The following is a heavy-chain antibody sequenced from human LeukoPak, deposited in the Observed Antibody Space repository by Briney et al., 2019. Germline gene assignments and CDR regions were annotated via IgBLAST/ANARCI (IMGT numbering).Heavy chain of an antibody. J-gene: IGHJ6*03. D-gene: IGHD4-17*01. CDR3: ARDGDRYGDFETLFYYYYYMDV. CDR1: GFTFSSYA. Sequence: GGSLRLSCAASGFTFSSYAMHWVRQAPGKGLEWVAVISYDGSNKYYADFVKGRFTISRDNSMNTLYLQMNSLRAEDTAVYYCARDGDRYGDFETLFYYYYYMDVWGKGTTVTVSS. CDR2: ISYDGSNK. V-gene: IGHV3-30*04.